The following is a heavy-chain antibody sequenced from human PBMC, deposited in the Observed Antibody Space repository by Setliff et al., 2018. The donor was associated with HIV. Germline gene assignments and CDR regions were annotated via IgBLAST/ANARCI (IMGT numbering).Heavy chain of an antibody. D-gene: IGHD2-2*01. CDR2: MYSSGTT. CDR1: GGSISGKH. Sequence: SETLSLTCTVSGGSISGKHWSWIRQPAGKGLEWIGRMYSSGTTDYNPSLNGRVTMSIDTFENRFSLRLRSVTTADTAVYYCARGYCTSTSCCLFDSWGQGTLVTVSS. J-gene: IGHJ4*02. CDR3: ARGYCTSTSCCLFDS. V-gene: IGHV4-4*07.